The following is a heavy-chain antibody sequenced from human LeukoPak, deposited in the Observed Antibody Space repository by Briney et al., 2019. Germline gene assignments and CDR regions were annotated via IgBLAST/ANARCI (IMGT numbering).Heavy chain of an antibody. CDR1: GFTFSSYA. Sequence: AGGSLRLSCAASGFTFSSYAMSWVRQAPGKGLEWVSGISGSGGSTYYADSVKGRFTISRDNSKNTLYLQMNSLRAEDTAVYYCAKDLSIFAKQDGRDYWGQGTLVTVSS. D-gene: IGHD5-24*01. V-gene: IGHV3-23*01. J-gene: IGHJ4*02. CDR2: ISGSGGST. CDR3: AKDLSIFAKQDGRDY.